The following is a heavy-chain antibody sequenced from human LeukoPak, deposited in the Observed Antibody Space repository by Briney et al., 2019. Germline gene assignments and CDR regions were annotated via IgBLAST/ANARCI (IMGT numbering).Heavy chain of an antibody. J-gene: IGHJ4*02. V-gene: IGHV1-3*01. CDR2: INPGSGNT. CDR1: GYTFTTYP. D-gene: IGHD3-16*02. CDR3: ARGLRLGELSSLGY. Sequence: ASVKVSCKASGYTFTTYPLHWVRQAPGQRLEWMGWINPGSGNTKYSPKFQGRFTIIRDTSANTVYMELSNLRFEDTGVYYCARGLRLGELSSLGYWGRGTLVTVSS.